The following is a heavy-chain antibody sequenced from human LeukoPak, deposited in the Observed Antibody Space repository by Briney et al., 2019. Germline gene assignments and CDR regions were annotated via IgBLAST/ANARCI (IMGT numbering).Heavy chain of an antibody. CDR2: IAFDGSNK. D-gene: IGHD3-10*01. CDR1: GFTFSNYA. Sequence: GGSLRLSCAASGFTFSNYAMHWVRQAPGKGLEWVAVIAFDGSNKYFADSVRGRFTLSRDNSKNTLYLQMNSLRAEDTAVYYCARDAAYYYSSGSFLGYWGQGTLVTVSS. J-gene: IGHJ4*02. V-gene: IGHV3-30*04. CDR3: ARDAAYYYSSGSFLGY.